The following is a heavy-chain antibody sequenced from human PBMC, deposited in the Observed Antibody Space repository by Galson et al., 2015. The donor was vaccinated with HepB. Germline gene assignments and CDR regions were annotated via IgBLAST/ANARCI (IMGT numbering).Heavy chain of an antibody. Sequence: SLRLSCAASGFTFSSYWMHWVRQAPGKGLVWVSRINSDGSSTSYADSVKGRFTISRDNSKNTLYLQMNSLRAEDTAVYYCAKSGAAGTAFQHWGQGTLVTVSS. CDR2: INSDGSST. J-gene: IGHJ1*01. CDR3: AKSGAAGTAFQH. D-gene: IGHD6-13*01. CDR1: GFTFSSYW. V-gene: IGHV3-74*01.